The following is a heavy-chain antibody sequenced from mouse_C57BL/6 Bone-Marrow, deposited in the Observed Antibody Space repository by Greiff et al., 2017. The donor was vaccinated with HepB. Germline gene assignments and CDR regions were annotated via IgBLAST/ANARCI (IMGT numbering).Heavy chain of an antibody. J-gene: IGHJ4*01. CDR1: GFSLTSYG. V-gene: IGHV2-5*01. CDR2: IWRGGST. CDR3: AKSGWYYGSPYYYAMDY. D-gene: IGHD1-1*01. Sequence: VHLVESGPGLVQPSQSLSITCTVSGFSLTSYGVHWVRQSPGKGLEWLGVIWRGGSTDYNAAFMSRLSITKDNSKSQVFFKMNSLQADDTAIYYCAKSGWYYGSPYYYAMDYWGQGTSGTVSS.